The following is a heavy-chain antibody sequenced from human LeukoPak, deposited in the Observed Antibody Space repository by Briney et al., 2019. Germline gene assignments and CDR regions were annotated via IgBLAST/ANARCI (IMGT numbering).Heavy chain of an antibody. V-gene: IGHV3-30*02. CDR1: GFTFSSYG. CDR3: AKDGFDEGIAVAPQYPDY. CDR2: IRYDGSNK. Sequence: PGGSLRLSCAASGFTFSSYGMYWVRQAPGKGLEWVAFIRYDGSNKYYADSVKGRFTISRDNSKNTLYLQMNSLRAEDTAVYYCAKDGFDEGIAVAPQYPDYWGQGTLVTVSS. J-gene: IGHJ4*02. D-gene: IGHD6-19*01.